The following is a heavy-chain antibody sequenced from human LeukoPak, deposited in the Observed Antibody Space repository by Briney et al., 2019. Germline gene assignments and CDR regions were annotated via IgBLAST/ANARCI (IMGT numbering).Heavy chain of an antibody. D-gene: IGHD6-19*01. Sequence: PGGSLRLSCAASGFTFSRYWMTWFRQAPGKGLEWVANIKEDGGEKYYVASVRGRFTISRDNAKSSLYLQMNSLRAEDTAVYYCAKEGSGWSPGPFDYWGQGTLVTVSS. CDR3: AKEGSGWSPGPFDY. J-gene: IGHJ4*02. CDR1: GFTFSRYW. V-gene: IGHV3-7*03. CDR2: IKEDGGEK.